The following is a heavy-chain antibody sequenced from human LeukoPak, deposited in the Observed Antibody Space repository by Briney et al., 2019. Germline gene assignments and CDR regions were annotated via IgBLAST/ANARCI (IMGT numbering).Heavy chain of an antibody. V-gene: IGHV1-2*06. D-gene: IGHD3-22*01. J-gene: IGHJ1*01. CDR1: VYTFTGYY. CDR3: ARVPLHDRNDYYYPH. Sequence: ASVKVSCKASVYTFTGYYMHWVRQAPGQGLEWMGRINPNSGGTNYAQKFQGRVTMIRDTSISTAYMELSRLRSDDTAVYYCARVPLHDRNDYYYPHWGQGTVVTVSS. CDR2: INPNSGGT.